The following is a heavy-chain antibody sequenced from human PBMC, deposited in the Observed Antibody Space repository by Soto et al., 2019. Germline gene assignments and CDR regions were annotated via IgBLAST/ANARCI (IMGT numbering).Heavy chain of an antibody. Sequence: QVQLVQSGPEVKKPGSSVKVSCKSSGGTFTTYTFSWVRQAPGQGLEWMAGIIPIFGASKSAQKYQDRVAITTDESTRTIYMELSSLRSDATAVYYCASDGDGNALAYWGQGTLVTVSS. D-gene: IGHD7-27*01. J-gene: IGHJ4*02. CDR2: IIPIFGAS. CDR3: ASDGDGNALAY. CDR1: GGTFTTYT. V-gene: IGHV1-69*01.